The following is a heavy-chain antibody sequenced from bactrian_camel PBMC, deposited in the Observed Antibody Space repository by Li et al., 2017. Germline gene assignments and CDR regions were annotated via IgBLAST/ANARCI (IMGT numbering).Heavy chain of an antibody. CDR1: GYTRRSGC. Sequence: HVQLVESGGGSVQAGGSLSLSCATRGYTRRSGCLAWFCQVPGREREMVVQIQDDGAKHYDSTAEGRFTISQDYNKNTMYLQMKSLKTEDTGVYYYAARPAMNSASTCAGRDPYTWNYWGQGTQVTVS. CDR2: IQDDGAK. CDR3: AARPAMNSASTCAGRDPYTWNY. D-gene: IGHD1*01. J-gene: IGHJ4*01. V-gene: IGHV3S55*01.